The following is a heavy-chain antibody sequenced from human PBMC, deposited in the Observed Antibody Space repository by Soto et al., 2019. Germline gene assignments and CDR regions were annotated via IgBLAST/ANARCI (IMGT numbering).Heavy chain of an antibody. V-gene: IGHV3-23*01. Sequence: GGSLRLSFAASGFTFSTYALSWVRQAPGKGLEWVSAISANGQGIYYADSVRGRFTISRDNSKNTIFLHMDSLRAEDTAVYYCAKDRNYPRDQFHYWGQGTLVTVSS. J-gene: IGHJ4*02. CDR2: ISANGQGI. D-gene: IGHD1-7*01. CDR3: AKDRNYPRDQFHY. CDR1: GFTFSTYA.